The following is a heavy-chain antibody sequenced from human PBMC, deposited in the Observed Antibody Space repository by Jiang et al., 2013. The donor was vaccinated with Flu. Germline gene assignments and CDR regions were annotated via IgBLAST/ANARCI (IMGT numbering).Heavy chain of an antibody. J-gene: IGHJ4*02. V-gene: IGHV4-39*01. CDR2: IIYGGSA. D-gene: IGHD2-21*02. CDR1: GASISSRFTT. CDR3: ARLPRVTARPVDY. Sequence: TCTVSGASISSRFTTGPGSPAPRKGLEWIGNIIYGGSAHYNPSLKSRVTISVDTSKNQFSLKLNSVTAADTAVYYCARLPRVTARPVDYWGQGTLVTVSS.